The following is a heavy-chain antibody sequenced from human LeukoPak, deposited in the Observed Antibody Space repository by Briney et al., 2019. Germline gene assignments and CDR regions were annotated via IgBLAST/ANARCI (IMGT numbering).Heavy chain of an antibody. CDR1: GFTFSSYS. V-gene: IGHV3-21*01. CDR3: AKASNPYYYDSSGLDY. D-gene: IGHD3-22*01. Sequence: PGGSLRLSCAASGFTFSSYSMNWVRQAPGKGLGWVSSISSSSSYIYYADSVKGRFTISRDNAKNSLYLQMNSLRAEDTAVYYCAKASNPYYYDSSGLDYWGQGTLVTVSS. CDR2: ISSSSSYI. J-gene: IGHJ4*02.